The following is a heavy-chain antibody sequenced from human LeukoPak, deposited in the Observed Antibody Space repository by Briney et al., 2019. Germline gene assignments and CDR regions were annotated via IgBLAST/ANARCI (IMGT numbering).Heavy chain of an antibody. V-gene: IGHV1-69*04. Sequence: GSSVKVSCTASGGTFSSYAISWVRQAPGQGLEWMGRIIPILGIANYAQKFQGRVTITADKSTSTAYMELSSLRSEDTAVYYCARDGVLTYYDKRDDAFDIWGQGTMVTVSS. CDR2: IIPILGIA. J-gene: IGHJ3*02. CDR3: ARDGVLTYYDKRDDAFDI. CDR1: GGTFSSYA. D-gene: IGHD3-22*01.